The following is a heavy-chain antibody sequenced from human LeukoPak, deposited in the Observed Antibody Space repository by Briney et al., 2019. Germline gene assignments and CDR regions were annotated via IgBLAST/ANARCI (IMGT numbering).Heavy chain of an antibody. Sequence: PSETLSLTCTVSGGFISSYYWSWIRQPPGKGLEWIGCIYYSGSTNYNPSLKSRVTISVDTSKNQFSLKLSSVTAADTAVYYCARQQSWFDPWGQGTLVTVSS. J-gene: IGHJ5*02. V-gene: IGHV4-59*08. CDR3: ARQQSWFDP. CDR1: GGFISSYY. CDR2: IYYSGST.